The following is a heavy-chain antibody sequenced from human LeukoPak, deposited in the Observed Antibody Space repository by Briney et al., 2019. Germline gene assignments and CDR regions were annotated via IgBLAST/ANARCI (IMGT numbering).Heavy chain of an antibody. Sequence: GGSLRLSCVASGFTISGSWMSWVRKTPGKGLEWVAIIKQDGSEKYYVESVKGRYTISRDNSRNTVFLQMNRLRPEDTAVYYCVKEAYYGWGSSPTFYFDYWGQGTRVTVSS. CDR1: GFTISGSW. CDR3: VKEAYYGWGSSPTFYFDY. D-gene: IGHD3-10*01. J-gene: IGHJ4*02. CDR2: IKQDGSEK. V-gene: IGHV3-7*01.